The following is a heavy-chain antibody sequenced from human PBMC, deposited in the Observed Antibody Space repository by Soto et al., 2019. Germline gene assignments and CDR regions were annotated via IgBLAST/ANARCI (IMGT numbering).Heavy chain of an antibody. CDR2: INHSGST. Sequence: PSETLSLTCAVYGGSFSCYYWSWIRQPPGKGLEWIGEINHSGSTNYNPSLKSRVTISVDTSKNQFSLKLSSVTAADTAVYYCARIGAAAGMYYYYYGMDVWGQGTTVTVSS. J-gene: IGHJ6*02. CDR1: GGSFSCYY. CDR3: ARIGAAAGMYYYYYGMDV. V-gene: IGHV4-34*01. D-gene: IGHD6-13*01.